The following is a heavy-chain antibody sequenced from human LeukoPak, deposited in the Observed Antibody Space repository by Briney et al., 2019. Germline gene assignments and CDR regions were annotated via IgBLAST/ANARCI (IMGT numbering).Heavy chain of an antibody. D-gene: IGHD3-9*01. CDR1: GGSFSGCY. V-gene: IGHV4-34*01. CDR3: ARGGGPLRYFDWLSQGSYYYGMDV. Sequence: SETLSLTCAVYGGSFSGCYWSWIRQPPGKGLEWIGEINHSGGTNYHPSLKSRVTISVDTSKNQFSLKLSFVTAADTAVYYCARGGGPLRYFDWLSQGSYYYGMDVWGQGTTVTVSS. J-gene: IGHJ6*02. CDR2: INHSGGT.